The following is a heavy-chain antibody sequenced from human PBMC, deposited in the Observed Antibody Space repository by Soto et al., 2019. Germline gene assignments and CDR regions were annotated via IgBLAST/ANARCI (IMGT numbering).Heavy chain of an antibody. J-gene: IGHJ6*02. Sequence: EVQLVESGGGLVKPGGSLRLSCSASGFTFNTAWLTWVRQAPGKGLEWVGRIRSKRDGGTAEYAAPVKGRFIIAREDSKNRMVLQMTSLKIEDAAVYYCATLHYDILTPSEGRPIYFYYAMDVWGQGTTVTVSS. CDR3: ATLHYDILTPSEGRPIYFYYAMDV. D-gene: IGHD3-9*01. V-gene: IGHV3-15*01. CDR1: GFTFNTAW. CDR2: IRSKRDGGTA.